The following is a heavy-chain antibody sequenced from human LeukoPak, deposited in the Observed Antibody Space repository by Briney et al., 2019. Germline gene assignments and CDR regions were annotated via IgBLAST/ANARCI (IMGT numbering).Heavy chain of an antibody. V-gene: IGHV3-64D*09. J-gene: IGHJ6*02. Sequence: GGSLRLSCSASGFPFSSYAMHWVRQAPGKGLEYVSAISDSGGSTYYADSVKGRFTISRDNSKNSLYLQMSSLRAEDTAVYFCVRGYSFGPYGMDVWGQGTTVTVSS. CDR1: GFPFSSYA. D-gene: IGHD2-15*01. CDR3: VRGYSFGPYGMDV. CDR2: ISDSGGST.